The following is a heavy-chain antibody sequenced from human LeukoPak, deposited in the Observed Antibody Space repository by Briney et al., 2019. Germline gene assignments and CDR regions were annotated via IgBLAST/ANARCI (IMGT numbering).Heavy chain of an antibody. Sequence: GGSLRLSCAASGFTVSSSNYMNWVRQAPGKGLEWVSGIYTGGTTYYTDSVKGRFTISRDNPNNTLYLQVHGLRAEDTAVYYCAREISRFGIWGQGTLVTVSS. D-gene: IGHD3-16*01. CDR1: GFTVSSSNY. CDR3: AREISRFGI. CDR2: IYTGGTT. J-gene: IGHJ4*02. V-gene: IGHV3-66*01.